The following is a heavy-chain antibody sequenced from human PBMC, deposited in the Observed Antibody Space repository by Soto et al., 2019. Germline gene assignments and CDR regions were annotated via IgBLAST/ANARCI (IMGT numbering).Heavy chain of an antibody. CDR3: ARERRVVVVAAIYSYSFDY. CDR2: IFYSGST. Sequence: SETLSLTCTVSGGSISSYYWGWIRQPPGKGLEWIGYIFYSGSTSYNPSLKSRVTISVDTSKNQFSLKVSSVTAADTAVYYCARERRVVVVAAIYSYSFDYWGQGTLVTVSS. D-gene: IGHD2-15*01. V-gene: IGHV4-59*12. J-gene: IGHJ4*02. CDR1: GGSISSYY.